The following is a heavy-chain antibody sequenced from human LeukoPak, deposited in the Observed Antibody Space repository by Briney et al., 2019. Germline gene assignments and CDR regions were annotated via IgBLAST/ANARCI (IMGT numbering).Heavy chain of an antibody. CDR1: GGSISRYY. CDR2: IYYSGST. J-gene: IGHJ2*01. V-gene: IGHV4-59*12. Sequence: SETLSLTCTVSGGSISRYYWSWIRQPPGKGLEWIGYIYYSGSTNYNPSLKSRVTMSVDTSKNQFSLKLNSVTAADTAVYYCARVSSSWYQDWYFDLWGRGTLVTVSS. CDR3: ARVSSSWYQDWYFDL. D-gene: IGHD6-13*01.